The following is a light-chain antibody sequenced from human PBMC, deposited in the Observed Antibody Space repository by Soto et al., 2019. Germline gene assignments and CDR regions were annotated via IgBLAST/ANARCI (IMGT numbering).Light chain of an antibody. CDR1: QTINTY. Sequence: DIQMTQSPSSLSASVGDRVTITCRASQTINTYLNWYQQKPGKAPKLLIYAASSLQSGVPSRLSGSGSGKDFTLTIGSLQPEDFATYYCQQLNSKFTFGPGTKVDIK. CDR3: QQLNSKFT. CDR2: AAS. J-gene: IGKJ3*01. V-gene: IGKV1-39*01.